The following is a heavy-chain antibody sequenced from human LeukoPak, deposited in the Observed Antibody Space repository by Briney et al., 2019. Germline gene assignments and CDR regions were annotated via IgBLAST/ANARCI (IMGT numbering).Heavy chain of an antibody. D-gene: IGHD3-22*01. J-gene: IGHJ4*02. CDR1: GGTFSSYA. V-gene: IGHV1-69*05. CDR2: IIPIFGTA. Sequence: ASVKVSCKASGGTFSSYAISWVRQAPGQGLEWMGRIIPIFGTANYAQKFQGRVTITTDESTSTAYMELSILRSEDTAVYYCAMYYYDSSGYYYVSLDYWGQGTLVTVSS. CDR3: AMYYYDSSGYYYVSLDY.